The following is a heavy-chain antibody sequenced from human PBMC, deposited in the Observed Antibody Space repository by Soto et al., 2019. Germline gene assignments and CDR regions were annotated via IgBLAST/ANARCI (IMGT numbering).Heavy chain of an antibody. CDR1: GFTFSSYV. D-gene: IGHD3-3*01. Sequence: PGGSLRLSCAASGFTFSSYVMHWVRQAPGKGLEWVAVISYDGSNKYYADSVKGRFTISRDNSKNTLYLQMNSLRAEDTAVYYCAKVLLGGYYDFLPLDPWGQGTLVTVSS. V-gene: IGHV3-30*18. CDR2: ISYDGSNK. J-gene: IGHJ5*02. CDR3: AKVLLGGYYDFLPLDP.